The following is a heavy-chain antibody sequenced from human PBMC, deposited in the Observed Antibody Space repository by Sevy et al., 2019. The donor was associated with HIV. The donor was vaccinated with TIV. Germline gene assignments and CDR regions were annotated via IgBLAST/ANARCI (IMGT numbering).Heavy chain of an antibody. D-gene: IGHD3-22*01. Sequence: GGSLRLSCVASGFTVSSKYMSWVRQAPGKGLDWVSAIYSGGTTYYADSVKGRFIISRDKSKNTLYLQMNSLRAEDTAVYYCAIAPFYYYDSSGYFDYWGQGTLVTVSS. CDR2: IYSGGTT. J-gene: IGHJ4*02. V-gene: IGHV3-53*01. CDR3: AIAPFYYYDSSGYFDY. CDR1: GFTVSSKY.